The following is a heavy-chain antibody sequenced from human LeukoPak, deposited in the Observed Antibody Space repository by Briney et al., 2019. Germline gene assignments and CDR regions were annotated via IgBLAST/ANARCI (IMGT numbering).Heavy chain of an antibody. V-gene: IGHV3-30*02. Sequence: GGSLRPSCAASGFTFSTYAMHWDRQAPGKGLEWVTFIRFDGSNKYYADSVKGRFTISRDNSKNTLYLQMNSLRAEDTAMYYCAKSLRGGYFYYYMDVWGKGTTVTVSS. CDR2: IRFDGSNK. D-gene: IGHD3-10*01. J-gene: IGHJ6*03. CDR3: AKSLRGGYFYYYMDV. CDR1: GFTFSTYA.